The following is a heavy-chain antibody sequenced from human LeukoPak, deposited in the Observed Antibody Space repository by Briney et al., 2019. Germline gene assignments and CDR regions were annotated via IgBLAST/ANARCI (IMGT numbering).Heavy chain of an antibody. CDR2: IYYSGST. J-gene: IGHJ4*02. Sequence: KTSETLSLTCTVSGGSVSSGSYYWSWIRQPPGKGLEWIGYIYYSGSTNYNPSLKSRVTISVDTSKNQFSLKLSSVTAADTAVYYCARVGEYYYDKYYFDYWGQGTLVTVSS. V-gene: IGHV4-61*01. D-gene: IGHD3-22*01. CDR3: ARVGEYYYDKYYFDY. CDR1: GGSVSSGSYY.